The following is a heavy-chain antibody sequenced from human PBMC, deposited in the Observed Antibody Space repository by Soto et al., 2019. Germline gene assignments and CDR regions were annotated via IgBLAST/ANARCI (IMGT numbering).Heavy chain of an antibody. CDR1: GGSISSSSYY. J-gene: IGHJ5*02. CDR3: AAYGGALGVVHWFDP. V-gene: IGHV4-39*01. CDR2: IYYSGST. D-gene: IGHD5-12*01. Sequence: QLQLQESGPGLVKPSETLSLTCTVSGGSISSSSYYWGWIRQPPGKGLEWIGSIYYSGSTYYNPSLKSRVTISVATSKNQFSLKLSSVTAADTAVYYCAAYGGALGVVHWFDPWGQGTLVTVSS.